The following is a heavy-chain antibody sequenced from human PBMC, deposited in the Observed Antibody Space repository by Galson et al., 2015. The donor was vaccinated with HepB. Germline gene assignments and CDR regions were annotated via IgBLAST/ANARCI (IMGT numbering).Heavy chain of an antibody. D-gene: IGHD5-18*01. CDR1: GFTFNTYN. Sequence: SLRLSCATSGFTFNTYNMNWVRQAPGKGLEWVSYISGDGMTVYYADSVKGRFTISRDYAQSSVYLQMNSLRDEDTGVYYCAREGYSYGRGMDVWGLGTTVTVSS. V-gene: IGHV3-48*02. CDR2: ISGDGMTV. CDR3: AREGYSYGRGMDV. J-gene: IGHJ6*02.